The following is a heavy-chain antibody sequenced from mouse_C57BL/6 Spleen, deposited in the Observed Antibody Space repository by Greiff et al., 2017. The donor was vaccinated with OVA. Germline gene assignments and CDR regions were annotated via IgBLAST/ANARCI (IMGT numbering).Heavy chain of an antibody. D-gene: IGHD1-1*02. CDR2: IWSGGST. CDR3: ARKVVISPMDD. Sequence: VQLQESGPGLVQPSQSLSITCTVSGFSLTSYGVHWVRQSPGKGLEWLGVIWSGGSTDYNAAFISRLSISKDNSKSQVFVKMNSLQADDTAIYYCARKVVISPMDDWGQGTSVTVSS. V-gene: IGHV2-2*01. J-gene: IGHJ4*01. CDR1: GFSLTSYG.